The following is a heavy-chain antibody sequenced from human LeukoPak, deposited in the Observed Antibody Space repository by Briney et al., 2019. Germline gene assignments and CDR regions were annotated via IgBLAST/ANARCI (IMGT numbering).Heavy chain of an antibody. CDR2: INPNSGAT. CDR1: GYTFTGYY. D-gene: IGHD2-15*01. Sequence: ASVKVSCKASGYTFTGYYMHWVRQAPGQGLEWMGWINPNSGATNCARNFQDRVTMTRDTSITTAYLELTRLRSDDTAVYYCARGFCSGGYCYSFDYWGQGTLVTVSS. J-gene: IGHJ4*02. CDR3: ARGFCSGGYCYSFDY. V-gene: IGHV1-2*02.